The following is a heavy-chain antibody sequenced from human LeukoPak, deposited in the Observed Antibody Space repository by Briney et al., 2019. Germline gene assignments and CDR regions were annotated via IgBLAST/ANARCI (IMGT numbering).Heavy chain of an antibody. Sequence: PGGSLRLSCAASGFTFSTYTMSWVRQAPGKGLEWVSYIMTSGGFQSYADPVKGRFTISRDNAKNSLYLQMNSLREEDTAVYYCAREGFYSGYDRWGQGTLVTVSS. CDR2: IMTSGGFQ. CDR3: AREGFYSGYDR. CDR1: GFTFSTYT. V-gene: IGHV3-48*02. D-gene: IGHD5-12*01. J-gene: IGHJ4*02.